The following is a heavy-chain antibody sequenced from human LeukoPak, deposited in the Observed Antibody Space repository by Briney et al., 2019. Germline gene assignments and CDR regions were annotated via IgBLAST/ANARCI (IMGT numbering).Heavy chain of an antibody. V-gene: IGHV4-59*11. J-gene: IGHJ4*02. D-gene: IGHD5-18*01. CDR1: GGSISSHY. CDR2: LYDSVRT. Sequence: SETLSLTRTVSGGSISSHYWSWLRQPPGKGLEWIAYLYDSVRTRDNPSLKGRVTLSADTSKNQHSLRLSSVTAADTAVYYCATIKRGDIYGYFDFWGQGILVTVSS. CDR3: ATIKRGDIYGYFDF.